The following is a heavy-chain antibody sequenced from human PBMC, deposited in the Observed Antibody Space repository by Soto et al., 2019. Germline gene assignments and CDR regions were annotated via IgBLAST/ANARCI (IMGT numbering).Heavy chain of an antibody. CDR1: GLTISGKKY. V-gene: IGHV3-53*01. CDR3: ATWHEREHAFDV. CDR2: LYDVDGS. J-gene: IGHJ3*01. Sequence: DVQLVESGGGLIQPGESLRLSCAAFGLTISGKKYVAWVRQAPGKVLEWVSALYDVDGSFYADSVTGRFTTSSDSSKTTVYIQMNDLRPDDTAVYYCATWHEREHAFDVWGQGTTVTISS. D-gene: IGHD1-1*01.